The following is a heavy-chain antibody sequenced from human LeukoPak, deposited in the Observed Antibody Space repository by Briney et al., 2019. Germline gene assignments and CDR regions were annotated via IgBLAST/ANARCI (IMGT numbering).Heavy chain of an antibody. Sequence: ASVKFSCKASGYTFTSYGISWVRQAPGQGLEWMGWISAYNGNTNYAQKLQGRVTMTTDTSTSTAYMELRSLRSDDTAVYYCARVEDYYDSSGYNHWGQGTLVTVSS. J-gene: IGHJ5*02. V-gene: IGHV1-18*01. CDR2: ISAYNGNT. CDR3: ARVEDYYDSSGYNH. D-gene: IGHD3-22*01. CDR1: GYTFTSYG.